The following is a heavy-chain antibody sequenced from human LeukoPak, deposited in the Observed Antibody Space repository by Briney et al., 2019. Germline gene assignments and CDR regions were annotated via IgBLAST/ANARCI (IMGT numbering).Heavy chain of an antibody. V-gene: IGHV1-2*04. CDR1: GYTYTDYY. Sequence: ASVKVSCKASGYTYTDYYMHWVRQTPGQGLEWMGWINPNNGGTYYLQKFQGWVTMTRDTSISTLYVELNRLTSDDTAVYYCARDNYGSGNDYWGQGTLVTVSS. CDR2: INPNNGGT. CDR3: ARDNYGSGNDY. J-gene: IGHJ4*02. D-gene: IGHD3-10*01.